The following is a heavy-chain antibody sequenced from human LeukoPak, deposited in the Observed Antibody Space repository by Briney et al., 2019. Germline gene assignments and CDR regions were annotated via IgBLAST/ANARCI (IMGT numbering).Heavy chain of an antibody. CDR1: GFTFSSYA. Sequence: PGGSLRLSCAASGFTFSSYAMHCVRQAPGKGLEWVALISYDGSNKYYADSVKGRFTISRDNSKNTLYLQMNSLRAEDTAVYYCARSDCSSTSCYFDYWGQGTLVTVSS. D-gene: IGHD2-2*01. J-gene: IGHJ4*02. CDR3: ARSDCSSTSCYFDY. CDR2: ISYDGSNK. V-gene: IGHV3-30-3*01.